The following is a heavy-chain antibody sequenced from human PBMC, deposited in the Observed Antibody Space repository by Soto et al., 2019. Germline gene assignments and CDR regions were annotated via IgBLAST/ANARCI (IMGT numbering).Heavy chain of an antibody. D-gene: IGHD2-2*01. CDR3: ARLPAAKLYVAFDI. Sequence: PSETLSLTCTVSGGSISSSSYYWGWIRQPPGKGLEWIGSIYYSGSTYYNPSLKSRVTISVDTSKNQFSLKLSSVTAADTAVYYCARLPAAKLYVAFDIWGHGTMVTV. CDR2: IYYSGST. V-gene: IGHV4-39*01. CDR1: GGSISSSSYY. J-gene: IGHJ3*02.